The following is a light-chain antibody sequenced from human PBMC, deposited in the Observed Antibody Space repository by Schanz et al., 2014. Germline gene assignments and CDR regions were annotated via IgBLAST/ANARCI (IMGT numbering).Light chain of an antibody. CDR1: SSDVGGYNY. CDR3: QSYDSSLSALV. Sequence: QSALTQPPSASGSPGQSVTISCTGTSSDVGGYNYVSWYQQHPGKAPKFMIYEVSKRPSGVSDRFSGSKSGNTASLTISGLQAEDEGDYYCQSYDSSLSALVFGGGTKLTVL. J-gene: IGLJ3*02. CDR2: EVS. V-gene: IGLV2-8*01.